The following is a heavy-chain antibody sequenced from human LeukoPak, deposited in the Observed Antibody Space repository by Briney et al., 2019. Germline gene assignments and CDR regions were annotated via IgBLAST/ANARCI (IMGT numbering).Heavy chain of an antibody. CDR2: IHPSTGNP. V-gene: IGHV7-4-1*02. Sequence: ASVKVSCKASGYTFTSYDINWVRQAPGQGLEWMGWIHPSTGNPTYAQAFTGRFVFSLDTSVSTTYLQISSLKTEDTAVYYCARAYQRLGQLSLPDYWGQGTLVTVSS. J-gene: IGHJ4*02. CDR3: ARAYQRLGQLSLPDY. D-gene: IGHD3-16*02. CDR1: GYTFTSYD.